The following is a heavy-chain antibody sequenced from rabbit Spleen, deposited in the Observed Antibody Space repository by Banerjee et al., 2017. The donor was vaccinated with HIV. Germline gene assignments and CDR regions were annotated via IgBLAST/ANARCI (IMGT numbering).Heavy chain of an antibody. V-gene: IGHV1S40*01. Sequence: QSLEESGGDLVKPGASLTLTCTASGFSFSSSYYMCWVRQAPGTGLEWIACIYAGNSGSTAYASWAKGRFTISKTSSTTVTLQMTSLTAADTATYFCARGSATMTLVITGYYFNLWGPGTLVTVS. CDR2: IYAGNSGST. J-gene: IGHJ4*01. CDR1: GFSFSSSYY. CDR3: ARGSATMTLVITGYYFNL. D-gene: IGHD2-1*01.